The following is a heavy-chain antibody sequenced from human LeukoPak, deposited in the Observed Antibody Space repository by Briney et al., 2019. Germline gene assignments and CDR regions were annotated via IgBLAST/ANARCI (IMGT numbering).Heavy chain of an antibody. CDR1: GGTFSSYA. CDR3: ARTYCSGGSCYPYCGGDCYSGAFDI. V-gene: IGHV1-69*05. CDR2: IIPIFGTA. D-gene: IGHD2-15*01. Sequence: SVKVSCKASGGTFSSYAISWVRQAPGQGLEWMGRIIPIFGTANYAQKFQGRVTITTDESTSTAYMELSSLRSEDTAVYYCARTYCSGGSCYPYCGGDCYSGAFDIWGRGTMVTVSS. J-gene: IGHJ3*02.